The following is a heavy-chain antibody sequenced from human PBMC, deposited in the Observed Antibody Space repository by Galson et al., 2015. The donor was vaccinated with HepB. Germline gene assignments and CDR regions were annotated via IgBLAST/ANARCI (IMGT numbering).Heavy chain of an antibody. J-gene: IGHJ4*02. V-gene: IGHV4-30-4*01. CDR3: ARDGPTTVTTRGYFDY. CDR1: GGSISSGDYY. Sequence: LSLTCTVSGGSISSGDYYWSWIRQPPGKGLEWIGYIYYSGSTYYNPSLKSRVTISVDTSKNQFSLKLSSVTAADTAVYYCARDGPTTVTTRGYFDYWGQGTLVTVSS. CDR2: IYYSGST. D-gene: IGHD4-17*01.